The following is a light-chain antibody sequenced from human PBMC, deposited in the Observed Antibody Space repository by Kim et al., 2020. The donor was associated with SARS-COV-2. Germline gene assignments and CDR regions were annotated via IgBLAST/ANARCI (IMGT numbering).Light chain of an antibody. CDR3: QSRDTSGNHLV. Sequence: ALGQTVRIACEGDILRYYYPSWYQQKPGQAPLLVIYRKDNRPSGIPDRFAGSSSGHTASLTITGAQAEDEADYYCQSRDTSGNHLVFGGGTQLTVL. J-gene: IGLJ2*01. CDR2: RKD. V-gene: IGLV3-19*01. CDR1: ILRYYY.